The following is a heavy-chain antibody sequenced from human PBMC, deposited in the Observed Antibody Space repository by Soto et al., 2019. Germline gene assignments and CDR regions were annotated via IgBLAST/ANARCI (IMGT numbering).Heavy chain of an antibody. Sequence: ASVKVSCKASGYTFTSYYMHWVRQAPGQGLEWMAIINPSGGSTSYAQKFQGRVTMTRDTSTSTVYMELSSLRSEDTAVYYCAREGIAVAGWTDYYGMDVWGKGTTVTISS. V-gene: IGHV1-46*01. CDR1: GYTFTSYY. CDR2: INPSGGST. CDR3: AREGIAVAGWTDYYGMDV. D-gene: IGHD6-19*01. J-gene: IGHJ6*04.